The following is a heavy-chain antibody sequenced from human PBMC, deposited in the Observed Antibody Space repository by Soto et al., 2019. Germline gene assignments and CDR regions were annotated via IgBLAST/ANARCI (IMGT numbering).Heavy chain of an antibody. CDR1: GDSISSGGY. J-gene: IGHJ3*01. V-gene: IGHV4-31*03. CDR2: VFHSGST. D-gene: IGHD2-21*01. Sequence: QVQLQESGPGLVKPSQTLSLTCTVSGDSISSGGYWSWIRQHPGKGLEWIGYVFHSGSTYYNPSLKSRVIISVDTSKNQFSLNLSSVTAADTAVYYCAKVNHAFDVWGPGTMVTVSS. CDR3: AKVNHAFDV.